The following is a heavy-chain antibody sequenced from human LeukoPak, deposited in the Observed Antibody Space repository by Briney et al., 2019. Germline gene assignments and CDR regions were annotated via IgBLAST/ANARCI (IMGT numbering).Heavy chain of an antibody. J-gene: IGHJ3*02. D-gene: IGHD5-24*01. CDR3: AREMATTGRAFDI. CDR1: GFTFTGYY. CDR2: INPSGGST. V-gene: IGHV1-46*01. Sequence: ASVKVSCKASGFTFTGYYMYWVRQAPGQGLEWMGIINPSGGSTSYAQKFQGRVTMTRDTSTSTVYMELSSLRSEDTAVYYCAREMATTGRAFDIWGQGTMVTVSS.